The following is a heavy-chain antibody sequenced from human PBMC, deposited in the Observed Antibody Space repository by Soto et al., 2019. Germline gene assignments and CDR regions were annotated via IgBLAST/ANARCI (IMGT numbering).Heavy chain of an antibody. CDR1: GYTFTNFY. CDR2: VNPNGGST. Sequence: QVQLVQSGAEVKEPGASVKISCKGSGYTFTNFYIHWVRQAPGQGLEWMGIVNPNGGSTNYAQNFKGRITISRDTSTSTVYMDLSSLRSEYTAVYYCARGLASGDYRGQGTLVTVSS. J-gene: IGHJ4*02. CDR3: ARGLASGDY. V-gene: IGHV1-46*01. D-gene: IGHD6-6*01.